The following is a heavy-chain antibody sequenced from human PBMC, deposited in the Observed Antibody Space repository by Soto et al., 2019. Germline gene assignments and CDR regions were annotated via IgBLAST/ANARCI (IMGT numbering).Heavy chain of an antibody. V-gene: IGHV3-21*06. J-gene: IGHJ4*02. CDR1: VFTFTRHS. CDR2: ISSTTNYI. Sequence: GGSLGLSRAASVFTFTRHSLNWVRQAPGKGLEWVSSISSTTNYIYYGDSMKGRFTISRDNAKDSLYLEMNSLRAEDTAVYYCARESEDLTSNFDYWGQGTLVTVSS. CDR3: ARESEDLTSNFDY.